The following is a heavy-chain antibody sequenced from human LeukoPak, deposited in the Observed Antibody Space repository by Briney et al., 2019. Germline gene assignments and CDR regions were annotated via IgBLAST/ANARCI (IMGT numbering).Heavy chain of an antibody. CDR3: ARHVSSSGEDS. CDR2: INPRSGGT. V-gene: IGHV1-2*02. Sequence: ASVKVSCKASGYIFTNYYMHWVRQAPGQGLKWMGWINPRSGGTNFAQKFQGRVTMTRDTSISAAYMELSRLRSDDTAVYYCARHVSSSGEDSWGQGTLVTVSS. D-gene: IGHD2-21*01. J-gene: IGHJ4*02. CDR1: GYIFTNYY.